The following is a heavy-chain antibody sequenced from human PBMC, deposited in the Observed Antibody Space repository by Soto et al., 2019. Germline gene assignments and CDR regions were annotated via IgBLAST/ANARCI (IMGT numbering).Heavy chain of an antibody. J-gene: IGHJ4*02. Sequence: SETLSLTCTVFGGSIRSYYWSWVRQPPGKGLEWIGYVYNSGSTTYSPSFKSRVTISADTSKNQFSLKLTSVTAADTAVYYCARDKITGLFDYWGQGTLVTVSS. CDR2: VYNSGST. V-gene: IGHV4-59*12. CDR3: ARDKITGLFDY. D-gene: IGHD2-8*02. CDR1: GGSIRSYY.